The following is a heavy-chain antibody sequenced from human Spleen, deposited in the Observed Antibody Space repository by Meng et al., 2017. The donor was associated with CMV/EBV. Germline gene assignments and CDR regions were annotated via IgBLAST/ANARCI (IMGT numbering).Heavy chain of an antibody. V-gene: IGHV3-23*01. D-gene: IGHD3-3*01. CDR2: NSGSGDSR. J-gene: IGHJ4*02. CDR1: GFTFSSYA. Sequence: AGFTFSSYAMSWVRQAPGKGLEWVSANSGSGDSRYYADSVKGRFTISRDNSKNTVYLQMNSLRAEDTAIYYCAKGGFYDFWSGSDCWGQGTLVTVSS. CDR3: AKGGFYDFWSGSDC.